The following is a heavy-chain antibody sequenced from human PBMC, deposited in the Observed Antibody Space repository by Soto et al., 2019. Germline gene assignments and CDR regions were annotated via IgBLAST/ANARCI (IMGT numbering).Heavy chain of an antibody. CDR3: ARDGPYGSGSYCDY. V-gene: IGHV4-31*03. CDR1: GGSISRGGYY. CDR2: IYYSGST. J-gene: IGHJ4*02. Sequence: SETLSLTCTVSGGSISRGGYYWSWIRQHPGKGLEWIGYIYYSGSTYYNPSLKSRVTISVDTSKNQFSLKLSSVTAADTAVYYCARDGPYGSGSYCDYWGQGALVTVSS. D-gene: IGHD3-10*01.